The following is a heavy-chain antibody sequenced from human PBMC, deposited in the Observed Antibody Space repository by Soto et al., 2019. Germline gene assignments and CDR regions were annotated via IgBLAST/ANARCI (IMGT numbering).Heavy chain of an antibody. CDR2: IIPIFGTA. V-gene: IGHV1-69*13. CDR3: AGGEEHMLVVVEWAFDI. CDR1: GGTFSSYA. D-gene: IGHD3-22*01. Sequence: SVKVSCKASGGTFSSYAISWVRQAPGQGLEWMGGIIPIFGTANYAQKFQGRVTITADESTSTAYMELSSLRSEDTAVYYCAGGEEHMLVVVEWAFDIWGQGTMVTVSS. J-gene: IGHJ3*02.